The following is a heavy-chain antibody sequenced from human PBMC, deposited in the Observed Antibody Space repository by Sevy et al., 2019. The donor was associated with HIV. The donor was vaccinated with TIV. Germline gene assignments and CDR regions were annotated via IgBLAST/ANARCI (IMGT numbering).Heavy chain of an antibody. D-gene: IGHD1-26*01. CDR1: GGSITSLY. Sequence: SETLSLTCTVSGGSITSLYWNWIRQPPGKGLKWIANIYYNGHINYNPSLKSRVTLSLDMSKNQFSLRLSSVTAADTAMYYCAGENAWGRGYSWGQRTLVTVSS. V-gene: IGHV4-59*08. CDR2: IYYNGHI. J-gene: IGHJ4*02. CDR3: AGENAWGRGYS.